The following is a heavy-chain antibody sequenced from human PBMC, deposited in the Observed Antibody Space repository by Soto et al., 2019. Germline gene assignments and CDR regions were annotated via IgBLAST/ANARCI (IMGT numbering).Heavy chain of an antibody. CDR3: TRDHRVSSWYYYYMDV. CDR2: IRSKAYGGTT. Sequence: GGSLRLSCTASGFTFGDYAMSWFRQAPGKGLEWVGFIRSKAYGGTTEYAASVKGRLTISRDDSKSIAYLQMNSLKTEDTAVYYCTRDHRVSSWYYYYMDVWGKGTTVTVSS. CDR1: GFTFGDYA. V-gene: IGHV3-49*03. D-gene: IGHD6-13*01. J-gene: IGHJ6*03.